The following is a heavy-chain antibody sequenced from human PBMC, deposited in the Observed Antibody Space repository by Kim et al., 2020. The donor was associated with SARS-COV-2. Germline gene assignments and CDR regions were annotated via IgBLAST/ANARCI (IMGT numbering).Heavy chain of an antibody. Sequence: ASVKVSCKASGYTFTSYGISWVRQAPGQGLEWMGWISAYNGNTNYAQKLQGRVTMTTDTSTSTAYMELRSLRSDDTAVYYCARGLSSWVGYNWFDPWGQGTLVTVSS. J-gene: IGHJ5*02. CDR1: GYTFTSYG. CDR2: ISAYNGNT. CDR3: ARGLSSWVGYNWFDP. D-gene: IGHD6-13*01. V-gene: IGHV1-18*01.